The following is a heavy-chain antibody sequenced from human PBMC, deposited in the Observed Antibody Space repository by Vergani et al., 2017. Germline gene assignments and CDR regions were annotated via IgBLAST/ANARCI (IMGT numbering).Heavy chain of an antibody. CDR1: GGSFSGYY. CDR2: INHSGST. V-gene: IGHV4-34*01. CDR3: ARHEKGGYGGRQKTIDY. D-gene: IGHD4-23*01. J-gene: IGHJ4*02. Sequence: QLQLQESGPGLVKPSETLSLTCAVYGGSFSGYYWSWIRQPPGKGLEWIGEINHSGSTNYNPSLKSRVTISVDTSKNQFSLKLSAVTAADTAVYYCARHEKGGYGGRQKTIDYWGQGTLVTVSS.